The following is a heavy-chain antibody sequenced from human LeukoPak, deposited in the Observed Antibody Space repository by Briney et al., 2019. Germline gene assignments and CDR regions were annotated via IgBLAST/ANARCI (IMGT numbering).Heavy chain of an antibody. CDR3: AKAMYSSGWGDAFDI. J-gene: IGHJ3*02. CDR1: GFTFSSYG. CDR2: VSGSGGNT. D-gene: IGHD6-19*01. V-gene: IGHV3-23*01. Sequence: GGSLRLSCEAFGFTFSSYGMTWVRQAPGKGLEWVSGVSGSGGNTKHADSVKGRFTISRDNAKNSLYLQMNSLRAEDTALYYCAKAMYSSGWGDAFDIWGQGTMVTVSS.